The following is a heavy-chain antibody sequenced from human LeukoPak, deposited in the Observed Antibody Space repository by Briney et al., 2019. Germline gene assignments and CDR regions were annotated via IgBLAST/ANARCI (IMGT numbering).Heavy chain of an antibody. J-gene: IGHJ4*02. CDR3: AKSSASGSSSYFDS. V-gene: IGHV3-43D*03. CDR2: ISRDGSST. Sequence: GGSLRLSCAASGFTFDDYAMHWVRQAPGKGLEWVSLISRDGSSTYYADSVKGRFTISRDNNKNSLYLQMNSLRADDTALYYCAKSSASGSSSYFDSWGQGTLVTVSS. D-gene: IGHD3-10*01. CDR1: GFTFDDYA.